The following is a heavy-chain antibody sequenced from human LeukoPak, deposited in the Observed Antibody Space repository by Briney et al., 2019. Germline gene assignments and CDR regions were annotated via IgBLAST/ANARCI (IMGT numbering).Heavy chain of an antibody. CDR1: ESTFTSYA. CDR2: ISGSVGST. J-gene: IGHJ3*01. Sequence: GRSLRLSCAAPESTFTSYAMSWVRQAPGKGLGWVSAISGSVGSTSYADSVKGRFTISRDNSGNTLSLQMNSLRGEDTAVYYCAKDPNGDYLGAFDFWGPGTLVTVSS. CDR3: AKDPNGDYLGAFDF. D-gene: IGHD4-17*01. V-gene: IGHV3-23*01.